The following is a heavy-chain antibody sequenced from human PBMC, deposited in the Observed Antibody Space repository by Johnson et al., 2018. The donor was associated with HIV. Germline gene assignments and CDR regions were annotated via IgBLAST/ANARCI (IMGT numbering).Heavy chain of an antibody. D-gene: IGHD6-19*01. J-gene: IGHJ3*02. CDR1: GFTFDDYG. Sequence: VQLVESGGGVVRPGGSLRLSCAASGFTFDDYGMSWVRQAPGKGLEWVSAISGSGGSTYYADSVKGRFTISRDNSKNTLYLQMNSLRAEDTAVYYCAKDQGKAVAAPDAFDIWGQGTMVTVSS. V-gene: IGHV3-23*04. CDR3: AKDQGKAVAAPDAFDI. CDR2: ISGSGGST.